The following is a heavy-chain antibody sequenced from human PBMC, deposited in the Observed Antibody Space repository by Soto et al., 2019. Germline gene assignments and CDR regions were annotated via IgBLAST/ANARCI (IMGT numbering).Heavy chain of an antibody. J-gene: IGHJ4*02. CDR3: AKGPKYYYGSGSRFDY. Sequence: VGSLRLSCAASGFTFSSYAMSWVRQAPGKGLEWVSAISGSGGSTYYADSVKGRFTISRDNSKNTLYLQMNSLRAEDTAVYYCAKGPKYYYGSGSRFDYWGQGTLVTVSS. V-gene: IGHV3-23*01. CDR2: ISGSGGST. D-gene: IGHD3-10*01. CDR1: GFTFSSYA.